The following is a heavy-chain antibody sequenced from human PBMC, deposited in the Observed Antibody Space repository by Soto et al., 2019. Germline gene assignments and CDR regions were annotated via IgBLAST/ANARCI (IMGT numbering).Heavy chain of an antibody. D-gene: IGHD6-19*01. CDR1: GVTFSNYA. CDR2: MSSSSSGTYT. Sequence: PGGCLRLSCAASGVTFSNYAMHWVRQAPGTGLEWVSTMSSSSSGTYTYYTASVKGRFTPSRDNAKNSLYLQMNSLRAEDTATYYCARIRALDSSGWYWDYFDYWGQGTLVTVSP. V-gene: IGHV3-21*03. J-gene: IGHJ4*02. CDR3: ARIRALDSSGWYWDYFDY.